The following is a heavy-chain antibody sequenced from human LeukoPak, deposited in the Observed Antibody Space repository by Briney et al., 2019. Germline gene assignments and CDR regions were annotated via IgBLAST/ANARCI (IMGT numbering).Heavy chain of an antibody. J-gene: IGHJ4*02. CDR3: TRSRQLDY. CDR1: GFTFGDYT. CDR2: SRSKTYGGTT. D-gene: IGHD2-2*01. Sequence: GGSLRLSCTASGFTFGDYTMSGVRQAPGKGLEWVGCSRSKTYGGTTEYAASVKGRFTISRDDSKSIAYLQMNSLKTEDTAVYYCTRSRQLDYWGQGTLVTVSS. V-gene: IGHV3-49*04.